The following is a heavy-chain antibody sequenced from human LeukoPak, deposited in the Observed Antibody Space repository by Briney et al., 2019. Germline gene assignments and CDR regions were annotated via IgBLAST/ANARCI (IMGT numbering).Heavy chain of an antibody. D-gene: IGHD3-22*01. CDR1: GGSISSGDYY. J-gene: IGHJ2*01. Sequence: SETLSLTCTVSGGSISSGDYYWSWIRQPPGKGLEWIGYIYYSGSTYYNPSLKSRVTISVDTSKNQFSLKLSSVTAADTAVYYCARDGYYYDSSGSEYFDLWGRGTLVTVSS. V-gene: IGHV4-30-4*01. CDR3: ARDGYYYDSSGSEYFDL. CDR2: IYYSGST.